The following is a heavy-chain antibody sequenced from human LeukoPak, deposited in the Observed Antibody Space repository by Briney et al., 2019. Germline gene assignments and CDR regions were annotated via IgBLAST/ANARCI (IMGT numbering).Heavy chain of an antibody. V-gene: IGHV3-11*01. D-gene: IGHD3-22*01. J-gene: IGHJ4*02. CDR1: GFTFSDYY. CDR3: ARVREGYYDSSGYPDY. Sequence: GGSLRLSCAASGFTFSDYYMSWIRPAPGKGLEWVSYISSSGSTIYYADSVKGRFTISRDNAKNSLYLQMNSLRAEDTAVYYCARVREGYYDSSGYPDYWGQGTLVTVSS. CDR2: ISSSGSTI.